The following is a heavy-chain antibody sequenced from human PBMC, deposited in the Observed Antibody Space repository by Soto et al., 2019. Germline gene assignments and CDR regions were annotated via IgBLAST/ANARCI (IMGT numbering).Heavy chain of an antibody. Sequence: QVQLVQSGAEVKKPGASVKISCEASGYSFTSQYVHWVRQAPGQGLEWMGIINPNGGSTTYAQKFRGRATIAREQSKRTLQMELSSRTAGGPAVYYRSKEQGLRPGGGGTEPLDIWGQGTMVTVAS. CDR2: INPNGGST. CDR1: GYSFTSQY. V-gene: IGHV1-46*03. J-gene: IGHJ3*02. D-gene: IGHD6-25*01. CDR3: SKEQGLRPGGGGTEPLDI.